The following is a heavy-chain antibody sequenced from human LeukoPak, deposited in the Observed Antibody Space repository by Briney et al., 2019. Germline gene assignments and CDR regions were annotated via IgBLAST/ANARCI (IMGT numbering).Heavy chain of an antibody. D-gene: IGHD3-22*01. J-gene: IGHJ5*02. CDR2: INPSGGST. V-gene: IGHV1-46*01. CDR3: AREPDSSGYFNWFDP. Sequence: ASVKVSCRASGYTFTSYYMHWVRQAPGQGLEWMGIINPSGGSTSYAQKFQGRVAMTRDTSTSTVYMELSSLRSEDTAVYYCAREPDSSGYFNWFDPWGQGTLVTVSS. CDR1: GYTFTSYY.